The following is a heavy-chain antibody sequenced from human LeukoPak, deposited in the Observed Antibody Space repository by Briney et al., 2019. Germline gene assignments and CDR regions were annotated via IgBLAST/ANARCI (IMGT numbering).Heavy chain of an antibody. CDR2: ISGSGGGT. V-gene: IGHV3-23*01. D-gene: IGHD2-2*01. CDR1: GFTFTNCA. J-gene: IGHJ4*02. CDR3: AKGRDSTSCYDN. Sequence: GGSLRLSCAASGFTFTNCAMSWVRQAPGKGLEWVSAISGSGGGTYYADSVKGRFTISRDNTKNMLFLQMNSLRAEDTAVYYCAKGRDSTSCYDNWGQGTLVTVSS.